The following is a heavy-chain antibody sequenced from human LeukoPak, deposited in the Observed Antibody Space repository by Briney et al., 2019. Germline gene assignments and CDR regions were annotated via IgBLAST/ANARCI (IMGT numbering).Heavy chain of an antibody. CDR3: ARDILQITDDWFDP. D-gene: IGHD3-10*01. Sequence: ASVKVSCKASGGTFSSYAISWVRQAPGQGLEWMGGIIPIFGTANYAQKFQGRVTITADESTSTAYMELSRLRSEDTAVYYCARDILQITDDWFDPWGQGTLVTVSS. V-gene: IGHV1-69*01. CDR2: IIPIFGTA. CDR1: GGTFSSYA. J-gene: IGHJ5*02.